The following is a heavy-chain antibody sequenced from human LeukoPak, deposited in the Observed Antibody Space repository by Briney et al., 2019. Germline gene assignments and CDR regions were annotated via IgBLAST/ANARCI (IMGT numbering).Heavy chain of an antibody. J-gene: IGHJ4*02. CDR1: GGSFSGYY. V-gene: IGHV4-34*01. CDR3: ARLPYFDY. CDR2: INHSGST. Sequence: SETLSLTCAVYGGSFSGYYWSWIRQPPGKGLEWIGEINHSGSTNYNPSLKSRVTISVDTSKNQFSLKLSSVTAADTAVYYCARLPYFDYWGQGTLVTAPS.